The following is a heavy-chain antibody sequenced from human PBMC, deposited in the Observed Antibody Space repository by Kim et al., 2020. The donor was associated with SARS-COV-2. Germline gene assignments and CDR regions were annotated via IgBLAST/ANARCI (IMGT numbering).Heavy chain of an antibody. CDR2: ISSSGSTI. J-gene: IGHJ6*02. CDR1: GFTFSSYE. Sequence: GGSLRLSCAASGFTFSSYEMNWVRQAPGKGLEWVSYISSSGSTIYYADSVKGRFTISRDNAKNSLYLQINSLRAEDTAVYYCARGGYYYGMDVWGQGTTVTVSS. CDR3: ARGGYYYGMDV. V-gene: IGHV3-48*03. D-gene: IGHD3-10*01.